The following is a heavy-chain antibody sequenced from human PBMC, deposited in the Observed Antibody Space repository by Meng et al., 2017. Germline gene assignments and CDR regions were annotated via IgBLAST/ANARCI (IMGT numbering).Heavy chain of an antibody. D-gene: IGHD6-19*01. CDR3: ARCPADSGAWLRVDS. CDR1: GFTVSSPY. Sequence: GESLKISCAAFGFTVSSPYMRRVRQAPGKGLEGVSVIYNGSEKYYADSVKVRFTVAKYNSKNTLYLQMNSLRVNDTDVYYCARCPADSGAWLRVDSWGHGTTVTVSS. CDR2: IYNGSEK. J-gene: IGHJ6*02. V-gene: IGHV3-53*01.